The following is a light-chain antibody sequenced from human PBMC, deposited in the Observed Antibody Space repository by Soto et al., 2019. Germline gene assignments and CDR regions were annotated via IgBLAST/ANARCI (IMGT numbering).Light chain of an antibody. Sequence: EIVMTQSPATLSVSPGERATLSCRASQSVSSNLAWYQQKPGQAPRLLIYGASTRATGIPARFSGSGSGTECTLTISSLQSEDFAVYYCQQYNNWPQTFCQGTKLEIK. V-gene: IGKV3-15*01. CDR2: GAS. CDR3: QQYNNWPQT. CDR1: QSVSSN. J-gene: IGKJ2*01.